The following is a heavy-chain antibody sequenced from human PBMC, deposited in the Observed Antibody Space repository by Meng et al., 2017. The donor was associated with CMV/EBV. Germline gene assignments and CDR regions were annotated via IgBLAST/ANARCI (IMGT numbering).Heavy chain of an antibody. CDR1: GYTFTSYD. J-gene: IGHJ6*02. CDR2: MNPNSGNT. D-gene: IGHD2-2*02. Sequence: ASVKVSCKASGYTFTSYDINWVRQATGQGLEWMGWMNPNSGNTGYAQKFQGRVTMTKNTSISTAYMELSSLKSEDTAVYYCARAPSPLYCSSTNCYTGGMDVWGQGTTVTVSS. V-gene: IGHV1-8*01. CDR3: ARAPSPLYCSSTNCYTGGMDV.